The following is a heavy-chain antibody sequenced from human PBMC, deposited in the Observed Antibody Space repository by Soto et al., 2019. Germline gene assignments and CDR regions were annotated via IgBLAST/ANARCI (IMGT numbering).Heavy chain of an antibody. CDR3: ARQGSEQLGPDAIDY. CDR2: IFYSGNT. V-gene: IGHV4-39*01. D-gene: IGHD6-13*01. J-gene: IGHJ4*02. Sequence: SETLSLTCTVSGGSISSSSYYWGWIRQPPGKGLEWIGSIFYSGNTYYNPSLKSRVTISVDTSKNQFSLKLSSVTAADTAVYYCARQGSEQLGPDAIDYWGQGTLVTVSS. CDR1: GGSISSSSYY.